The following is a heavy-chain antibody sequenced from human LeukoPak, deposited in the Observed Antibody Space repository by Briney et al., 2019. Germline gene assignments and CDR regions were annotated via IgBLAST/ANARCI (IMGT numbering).Heavy chain of an antibody. CDR1: GFTFNNYG. CDR3: ARERDDAFDI. CDR2: IWYDGSDK. J-gene: IGHJ3*02. Sequence: GGSLRLSCAASGFTFNNYGMHWVRQAPGKGLEWVAVIWYDGSDKYYADSVKGRFTISRVNSKNTLYLQMSSLRAEDTAVFYCARERDDAFDIWGQGTMVTVSS. V-gene: IGHV3-33*01.